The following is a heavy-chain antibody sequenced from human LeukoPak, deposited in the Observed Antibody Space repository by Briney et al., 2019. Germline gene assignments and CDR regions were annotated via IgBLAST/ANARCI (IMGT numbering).Heavy chain of an antibody. V-gene: IGHV3-20*04. CDR2: INWNGGST. Sequence: GGSLRLSCAASGFTFDDYGMSWVRQAPGKGLEWVSGINWNGGSTGYADSVKGRFTISRDNAKNSLYLQMNSLRAEDTALYYCARHLMYYYGSGSSHCFDYWGQGTLVTVSS. J-gene: IGHJ4*02. CDR3: ARHLMYYYGSGSSHCFDY. D-gene: IGHD3-10*01. CDR1: GFTFDDYG.